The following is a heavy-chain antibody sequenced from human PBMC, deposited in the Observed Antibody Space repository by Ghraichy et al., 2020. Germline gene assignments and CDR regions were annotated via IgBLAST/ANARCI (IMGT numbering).Heavy chain of an antibody. CDR2: INHSGST. D-gene: IGHD4-11*01. CDR3: ARGRLPDY. J-gene: IGHJ4*02. CDR1: GGSFSGYY. V-gene: IGHV4-34*01. Sequence: SENLSLTCAVYGGSFSGYYWSWIRQPPGKGLEWIGEINHSGSTNYNPSLKSRVTISVDTSKNQFSLKLSSVTAADTAVYYCARGRLPDYWGQGTLVTVSS.